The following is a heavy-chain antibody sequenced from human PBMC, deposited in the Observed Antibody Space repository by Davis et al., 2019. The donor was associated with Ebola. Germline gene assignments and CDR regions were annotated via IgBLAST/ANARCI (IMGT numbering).Heavy chain of an antibody. CDR3: ARDRGGYCSGGSCYGNGMDV. CDR2: INPNSGGT. Sequence: ASVKVSCKASGYTFTGYYMHWVRQAPGQGLEWMGWINPNSGGTNYAQKFQGWVTMTRDTSISTAYMELSRLRSDDTAVYYCARDRGGYCSGGSCYGNGMDVWGQGTTVTVSS. J-gene: IGHJ6*02. V-gene: IGHV1-2*04. CDR1: GYTFTGYY. D-gene: IGHD2-15*01.